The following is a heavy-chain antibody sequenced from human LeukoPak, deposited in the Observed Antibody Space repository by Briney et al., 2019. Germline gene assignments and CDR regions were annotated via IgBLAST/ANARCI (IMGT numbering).Heavy chain of an antibody. CDR1: GYTLTELS. D-gene: IGHD6-25*01. CDR3: APQWGGVALYSRAWGEVY. V-gene: IGHV1-24*01. J-gene: IGHJ4*02. Sequence: ASVKVSCKVSGYTLTELSMHWVRQAPGKGLEWMGGFDPEEGETIYAQKFQGRVTMTEDTSTGTGYMELSSLRSEDTAVYFCAPQWGGVALYSRAWGEVYWGQGTLVTVSS. CDR2: FDPEEGET.